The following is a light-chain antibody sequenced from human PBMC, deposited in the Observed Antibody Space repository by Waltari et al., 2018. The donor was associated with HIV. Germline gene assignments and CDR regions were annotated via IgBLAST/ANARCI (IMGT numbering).Light chain of an antibody. J-gene: IGLJ2*01. CDR1: SSDVGDYNY. Sequence: QSALTQPPSASGSPGQSVTMSCTGTSSDVGDYNYVSWYQQHPGKAPKLVIYEVSKRPSGVSDRFFGSKSGNTASLTVSGLQAEDEADYYCSSYAGSNNLVVFGGGTKLTVL. CDR3: SSYAGSNNLVV. CDR2: EVS. V-gene: IGLV2-8*01.